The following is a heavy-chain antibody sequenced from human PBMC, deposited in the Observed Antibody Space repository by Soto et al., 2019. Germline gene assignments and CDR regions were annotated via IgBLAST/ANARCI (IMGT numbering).Heavy chain of an antibody. V-gene: IGHV1-69*13. CDR1: GVTFGIYA. Sequence: SVKVFRKASGVTFGIYAITWGRQAPGQGLEWMGGIIPIFGTANYAQKFQGRVTITADESTSTAYMELSSLRSEDTAVYYCARHPQWLPFDYWGQGTLVTVS. D-gene: IGHD6-19*01. J-gene: IGHJ4*02. CDR2: IIPIFGTA. CDR3: ARHPQWLPFDY.